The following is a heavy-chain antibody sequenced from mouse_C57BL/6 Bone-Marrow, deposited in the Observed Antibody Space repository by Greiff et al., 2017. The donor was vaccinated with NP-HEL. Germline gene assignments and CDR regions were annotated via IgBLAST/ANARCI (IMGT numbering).Heavy chain of an antibody. Sequence: QVQLQQPGAELVKPGASVKMSCKASGYTFTSYWITWVKQRPGQGLEWIGDIYPGSGSTNYNEKFKSKATLTVDTSSSTAYMQLSSLTSEYSAVYYCAYYYGSYYAMDYWGQGTSVTVSS. CDR2: IYPGSGST. V-gene: IGHV1-55*01. CDR3: AYYYGSYYAMDY. CDR1: GYTFTSYW. D-gene: IGHD1-1*01. J-gene: IGHJ4*01.